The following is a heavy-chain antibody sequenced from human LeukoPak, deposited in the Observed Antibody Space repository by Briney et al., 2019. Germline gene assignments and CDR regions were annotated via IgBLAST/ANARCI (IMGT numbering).Heavy chain of an antibody. CDR1: GYSFTSYW. V-gene: IGHV5-51*01. CDR3: ARLSTGWYRGGYFDL. D-gene: IGHD6-19*01. J-gene: IGHJ2*01. CDR2: IYPGDSDT. Sequence: GESLKISCKGSGYSFTSYWIGWVRQMPGKGLEWMGIIYPGDSDTKYSPSFQGQVTISADRSTSTAYLQWSGLKASDTAIYYCARLSTGWYRGGYFDLWGRGTLVTV.